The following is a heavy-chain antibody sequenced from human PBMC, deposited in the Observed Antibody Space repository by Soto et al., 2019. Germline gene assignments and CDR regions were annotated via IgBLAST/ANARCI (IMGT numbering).Heavy chain of an antibody. CDR1: GFTFSSYG. Sequence: ESGGGVVQPGRSLRLSCAASGFTFSSYGMHWVRQAPGKGLEWVAVIWYDGSNKYYADSVKGRFTISRDNSKNTLYLQMNSLRAEDTSVYYCARDRAPYYDFWSGYSNDAFDIWGQGTMVTVSS. D-gene: IGHD3-3*01. CDR2: IWYDGSNK. V-gene: IGHV3-33*01. J-gene: IGHJ3*02. CDR3: ARDRAPYYDFWSGYSNDAFDI.